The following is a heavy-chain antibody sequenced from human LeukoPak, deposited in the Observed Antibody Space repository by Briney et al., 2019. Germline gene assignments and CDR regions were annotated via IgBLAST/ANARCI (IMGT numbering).Heavy chain of an antibody. CDR3: ARDGGQWLVPGDFDY. CDR1: GCTFSSYW. Sequence: GGSPRLSCAASGCTFSSYWMHWVRQAPGKGLVWVSRINSDGSSTSYADSVKGRFTISRDNAKNTLYLQMNSLRAEDTAVYYCARDGGQWLVPGDFDYWGQGTLVTVSS. V-gene: IGHV3-74*01. J-gene: IGHJ4*02. CDR2: INSDGSST. D-gene: IGHD6-19*01.